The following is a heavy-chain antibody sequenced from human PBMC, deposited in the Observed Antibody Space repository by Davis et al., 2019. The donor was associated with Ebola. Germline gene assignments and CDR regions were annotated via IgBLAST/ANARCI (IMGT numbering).Heavy chain of an antibody. D-gene: IGHD3-22*01. CDR1: GFIVSDNY. J-gene: IGHJ2*01. CDR3: ARGYYDSSGNRYFDF. Sequence: GESLKISCAASGFIVSDNYMSWVRQAPGKGLEWVSVIYSGGSTNYADSVKGRFTISRHNSKNTLYLQINSLRAEDTAVYYCARGYYDSSGNRYFDFWGRSTLVTVSS. CDR2: IYSGGST. V-gene: IGHV3-53*04.